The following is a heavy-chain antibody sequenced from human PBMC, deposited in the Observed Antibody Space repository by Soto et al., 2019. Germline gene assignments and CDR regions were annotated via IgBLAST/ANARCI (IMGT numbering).Heavy chain of an antibody. CDR3: ARDPPGIAASGSYN. D-gene: IGHD6-13*01. CDR2: IYSSGGT. Sequence: DVQLEESGGGLIQPGGSLRLSCAVSGFTVSNNYMTWVRQAPGKGLEWVSLIYSSGGTKYADSVRGRFTISRDNSKNTLYLQMNSLKVEDTAVYYWARDPPGIAASGSYNWGQGTLVTVSS. CDR1: GFTVSNNY. J-gene: IGHJ4*02. V-gene: IGHV3-53*01.